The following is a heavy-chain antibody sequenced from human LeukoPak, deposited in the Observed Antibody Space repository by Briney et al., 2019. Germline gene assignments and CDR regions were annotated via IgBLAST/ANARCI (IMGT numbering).Heavy chain of an antibody. V-gene: IGHV3-48*03. CDR1: GFDFGAYE. CDR3: TTLGYHLDS. D-gene: IGHD3-16*02. J-gene: IGHJ4*02. CDR2: FAGSDTTK. Sequence: GGSLRLSCAASGFDFGAYEMNWVRQAPGKGLEWVAYFAGSDTTKYYADSVRGRFTLSRDNAKNALYLQMNSLRAEDTALYFCTTLGYHLDSWGQGTLVTVSS.